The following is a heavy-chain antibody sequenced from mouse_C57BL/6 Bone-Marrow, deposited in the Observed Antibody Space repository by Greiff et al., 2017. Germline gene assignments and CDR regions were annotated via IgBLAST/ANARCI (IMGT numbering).Heavy chain of an antibody. CDR2: ISSGGSYT. J-gene: IGHJ2*02. V-gene: IGHV5-6*01. CDR1: GFTFSSYG. CDR3: ARKGIKFDY. Sequence: EVQVVESGGDLVKPGGSLKLSCAASGFTFSSYGMSWVRQTPDKRLEWVATISSGGSYTYYPDSVKGRFTISRDNAKNTLYLQMSSLKSEDTAMXYCARKGIKFDYWGQGTSLTVSS. D-gene: IGHD2-4*01.